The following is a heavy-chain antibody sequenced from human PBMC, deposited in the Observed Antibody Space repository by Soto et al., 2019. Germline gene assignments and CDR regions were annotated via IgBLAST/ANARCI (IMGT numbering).Heavy chain of an antibody. J-gene: IGHJ5*02. V-gene: IGHV4-30-4*01. CDR1: GDSISTDDYY. CDR2: IYYSGST. Sequence: QVQLQESGPGLVRPSQTLSLTCTVYGDSISTDDYYWNWIRQPPGKGLEWIGYIYYSGSTYYNPALKSRLAISVDPSRNQFSLRLSSVTAADTAVYYCARVMVGGDSYLWGQGTLVTVSS. D-gene: IGHD2-21*01. CDR3: ARVMVGGDSYL.